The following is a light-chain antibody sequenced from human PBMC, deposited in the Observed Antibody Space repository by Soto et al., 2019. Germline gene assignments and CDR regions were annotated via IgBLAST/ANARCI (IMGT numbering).Light chain of an antibody. CDR3: AAWDDSMNGYV. V-gene: IGLV1-44*01. Sequence: QSALTQPPSSXETPGQGVTISCSGSSSNIGSNTVNWYQQLPGTAPKLLIYSNKKRPSGVPDRFSGSKSGTSASLAISGLKSEDEADYYCAAWDDSMNGYVFATGTKVTVL. CDR1: SSNIGSNT. J-gene: IGLJ1*01. CDR2: SNK.